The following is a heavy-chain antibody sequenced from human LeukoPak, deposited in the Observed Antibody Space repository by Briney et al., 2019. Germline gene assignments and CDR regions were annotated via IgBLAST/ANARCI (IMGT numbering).Heavy chain of an antibody. V-gene: IGHV4-39*01. D-gene: IGHD3-16*02. CDR1: GGSISSGDYY. CDR2: IYYSGST. CDR3: ASGLDYDYVWGSYRWLVY. Sequence: PSETLSLTCTVSGGSISSGDYYWSWIRQPPGKGLEWIGSIYYSGSTYYNPSLKSRVTISVDTSKNQFSLKLSSVTAADTAVYYCASGLDYDYVWGSYRWLVYWGQGTLVTVSS. J-gene: IGHJ4*02.